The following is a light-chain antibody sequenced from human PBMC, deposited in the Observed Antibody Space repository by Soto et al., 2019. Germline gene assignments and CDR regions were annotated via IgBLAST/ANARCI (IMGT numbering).Light chain of an antibody. CDR2: DVS. Sequence: QSALTQPASVSGSPGQSITISCTGTSSDVGGYNYVSWYQQHPGKAPKLMIYDVSNRPSGVSNRFSGSKSGNTASLTISGLQAEDEADYYCSSYISSSTLEVFGTGTQLTVL. J-gene: IGLJ1*01. CDR3: SSYISSSTLEV. V-gene: IGLV2-14*01. CDR1: SSDVGGYNY.